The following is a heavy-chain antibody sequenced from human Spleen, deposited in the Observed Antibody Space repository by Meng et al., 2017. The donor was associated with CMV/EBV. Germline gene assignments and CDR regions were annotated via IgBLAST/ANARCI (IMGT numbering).Heavy chain of an antibody. J-gene: IGHJ3*02. V-gene: IGHV3-13*01. CDR3: ARHELGVRAFDI. CDR1: GFTFDDYA. D-gene: IGHD7-27*01. CDR2: IGTAGDT. Sequence: ESLKISCAASGFTFDDYAMHWVRQAPGKGLEWVSAIGTAGDTYYPGSVKGRFTISRENAKNSFYLQMNSLRAGDTAVYYCARHELGVRAFDIWGQGTMVTVSS.